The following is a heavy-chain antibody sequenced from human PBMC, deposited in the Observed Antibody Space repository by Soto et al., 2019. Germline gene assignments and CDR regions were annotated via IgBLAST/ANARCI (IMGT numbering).Heavy chain of an antibody. CDR1: GGTFSSYA. Sequence: SVKVSCKASGGTFSSYAISWVRQAPGQGLEWMGGIIPIFGTANYAQKFQGRVTITADESTSTAYMELSSLRSEDTAVYYCARGYCSGGSCYSPGTYYYYYGMDVWGQGTTVTVSS. CDR3: ARGYCSGGSCYSPGTYYYYYGMDV. J-gene: IGHJ6*02. V-gene: IGHV1-69*13. CDR2: IIPIFGTA. D-gene: IGHD2-15*01.